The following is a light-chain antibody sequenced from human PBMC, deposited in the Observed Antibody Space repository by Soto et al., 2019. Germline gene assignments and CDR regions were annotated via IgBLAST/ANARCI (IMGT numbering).Light chain of an antibody. CDR2: GAS. J-gene: IGKJ1*01. V-gene: IGKV3-15*01. CDR1: QIVSSN. Sequence: EIVITQSPATLSVSPGERSTLSCRASQIVSSNLAWYQQKPGQAPRLLIYGASTRATGIPARFSGSGSGTEFTLTISSLQSEDFAVYHCQQYKDWPTTFGQGTKVDIK. CDR3: QQYKDWPTT.